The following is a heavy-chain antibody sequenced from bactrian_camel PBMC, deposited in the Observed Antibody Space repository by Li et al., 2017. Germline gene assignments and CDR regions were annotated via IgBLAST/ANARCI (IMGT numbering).Heavy chain of an antibody. J-gene: IGHJ6*01. V-gene: IGHV3S60*01. CDR2: IARLRFT. CDR3: AAPDTICADFAY. Sequence: QVQPVESGGGSVQAGGSLRLSCAASGLSADSVCMGWFRQAPGKEREEVARIARLRFTRYADSVKGRFTISHNNAKNTVNLQMNKLKPDDTAVYYCAAPDTICADFAYRTQGTQVTVS. CDR1: GLSADSVC.